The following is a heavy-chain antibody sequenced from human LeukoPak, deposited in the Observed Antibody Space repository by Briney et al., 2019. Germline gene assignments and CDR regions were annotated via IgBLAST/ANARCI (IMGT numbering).Heavy chain of an antibody. CDR1: GDSISSGGYY. V-gene: IGHV4-31*03. J-gene: IGHJ6*02. CDR3: ARGPLLYGSGGEVKDYYYYGMDV. D-gene: IGHD3-10*01. CDR2: IYYSGSA. Sequence: SETLSLTCTVSGDSISSGGYYWSWIRQHPGKGREWIGYIYYSGSAQYTPSLKSRVTISVDTSKNQFSLKLSSVTAADTAVYYCARGPLLYGSGGEVKDYYYYGMDVWGQGTTVTVSS.